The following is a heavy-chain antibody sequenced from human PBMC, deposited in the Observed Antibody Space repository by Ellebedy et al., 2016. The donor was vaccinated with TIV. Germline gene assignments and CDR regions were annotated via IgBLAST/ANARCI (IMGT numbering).Heavy chain of an antibody. J-gene: IGHJ6*02. Sequence: ASVKVSXXASGYTFTSYDINWVRQVTGQGLEWMGWMNPNSGNTGYAQKFQGRVTMTRNTSISTAYMELSSLRSEDTAVYYCARSPITTYYYYGMDVWGQGTTVTVSS. CDR1: GYTFTSYD. CDR2: MNPNSGNT. D-gene: IGHD3-22*01. CDR3: ARSPITTYYYYGMDV. V-gene: IGHV1-8*01.